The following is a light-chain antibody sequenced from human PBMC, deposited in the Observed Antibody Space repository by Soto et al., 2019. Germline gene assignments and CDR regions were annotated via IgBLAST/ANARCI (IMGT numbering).Light chain of an antibody. CDR2: DVN. CDR1: SSDIGPSNY. CDR3: SSYTSSTTYV. J-gene: IGLJ1*01. V-gene: IGLV2-14*03. Sequence: QSVLTQPASVSGSPGQSITISCTGTSSDIGPSNYVSWYQHHPGKAPKLMIYDVNNRPSGVSNRFSGSKSGNTASLTISGLQTEDEADYYCSSYTSSTTYVFGTGTKLTVL.